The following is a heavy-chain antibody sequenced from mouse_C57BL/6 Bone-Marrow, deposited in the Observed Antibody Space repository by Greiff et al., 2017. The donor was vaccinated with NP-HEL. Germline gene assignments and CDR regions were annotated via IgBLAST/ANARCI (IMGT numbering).Heavy chain of an antibody. D-gene: IGHD1-1*01. V-gene: IGHV5-17*01. CDR1: GFTFSDYG. J-gene: IGHJ4*01. CDR3: ARGYYGSSYFYYAMDY. Sequence: DVMLVASGGGLVKPGGSLKLSCAASGFTFSDYGMHWVRQAPEKGLEWVAYISSGSSTIYYADTVKGRFTISRDNAKNTLFLQMTSLRSEDTAMYYCARGYYGSSYFYYAMDYWGQGTSVTVSS. CDR2: ISSGSSTI.